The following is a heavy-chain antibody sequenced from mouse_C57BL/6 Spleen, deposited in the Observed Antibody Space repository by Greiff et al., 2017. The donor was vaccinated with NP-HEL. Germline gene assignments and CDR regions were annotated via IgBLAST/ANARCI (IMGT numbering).Heavy chain of an antibody. CDR3: ARREGRGDFDF. V-gene: IGHV1-18*01. CDR2: INPNNGGT. J-gene: IGHJ2*01. D-gene: IGHD3-3*01. Sequence: EVQLQQSGPELVKPGASVKIPCKASGYTFTDYNMDWVKQSHGKSLEWIGDINPNNGGTISNKKFKVKATLTVDKSSSTAYMELRSLTSEDTAVYYCARREGRGDFDFLGQGTTLTVSS. CDR1: GYTFTDYN.